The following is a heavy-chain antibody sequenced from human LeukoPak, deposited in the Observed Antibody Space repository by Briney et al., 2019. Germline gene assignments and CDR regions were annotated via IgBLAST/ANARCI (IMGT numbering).Heavy chain of an antibody. D-gene: IGHD3-16*01. CDR1: GFTFRSHW. CDR2: IREDGSET. V-gene: IGHV3-7*01. Sequence: GGSLRLSCAASGFTFRSHWMNWVGQGPGKGLEWVANIREDGSETYYVDSVKGRFTISRDNAKNSLILHMDSLRVEDTALYYCARTDLEAYSYFGLWRSGNLVTVSS. CDR3: ARTDLEAYSYFGL. J-gene: IGHJ2*01.